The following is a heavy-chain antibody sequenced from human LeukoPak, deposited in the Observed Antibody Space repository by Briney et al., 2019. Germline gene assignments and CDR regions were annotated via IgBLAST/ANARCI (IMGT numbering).Heavy chain of an antibody. D-gene: IGHD3-16*01. V-gene: IGHV3-30*18. J-gene: IGHJ4*02. CDR3: AKAHWADYYDY. CDR2: ISYDGSNK. Sequence: GRSLRLSCAASGFTFSSYGMHWVRQAPGKGLEWVAVISYDGSNKYYADSVKGRFTISRDNSKNTLYLQMNSLRAEDTAVYYCAKAHWADYYDYWGQGTLVTVSS. CDR1: GFTFSSYG.